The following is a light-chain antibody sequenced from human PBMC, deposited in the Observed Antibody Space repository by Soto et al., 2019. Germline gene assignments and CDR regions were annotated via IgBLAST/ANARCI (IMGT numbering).Light chain of an antibody. Sequence: DIVLTQSPGTLSLSPGERATLSYRASQLVVTGYLHWYQQKPGQAPRLLIYGALNRATGIPDRFSGSGSGTDFTLTISRLEPEDCAVYYCQLFGRSVTFGPGTKVDIK. CDR3: QLFGRSVT. CDR1: QLVVTGY. J-gene: IGKJ3*01. CDR2: GAL. V-gene: IGKV3-20*01.